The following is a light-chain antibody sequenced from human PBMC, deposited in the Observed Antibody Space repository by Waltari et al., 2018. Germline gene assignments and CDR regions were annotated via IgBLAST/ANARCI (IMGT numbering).Light chain of an antibody. CDR2: EVT. CDR3: SSYAGSNLWV. V-gene: IGLV2-8*01. CDR1: SSDVGGYAY. Sequence: SALAQPPTASGSPGQSISISCTGTSSDVGGYAYVSWYQQHPDKPPQLMIYEVTKRPSVVPYRFSGSKSGNTASLTVSGLQAEDEADYYCSSYAGSNLWVFGGGTKLTVL. J-gene: IGLJ3*02.